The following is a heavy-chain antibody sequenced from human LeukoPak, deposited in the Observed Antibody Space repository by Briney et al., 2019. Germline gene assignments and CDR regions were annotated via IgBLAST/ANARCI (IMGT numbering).Heavy chain of an antibody. CDR3: AGNSCGNRNWFDP. Sequence: KPSETLSLTCTVSGGSISTYYWGWIRQPPGKGLEWIGSIYYSGYTYYNPSLKSRVTISVDTSKNQFSLELTSVTAADTATYYCAGNSCGNRNWFDPWGQGTLVTVSS. V-gene: IGHV4-39*07. J-gene: IGHJ5*02. CDR1: GGSISTYY. D-gene: IGHD5-18*01. CDR2: IYYSGYT.